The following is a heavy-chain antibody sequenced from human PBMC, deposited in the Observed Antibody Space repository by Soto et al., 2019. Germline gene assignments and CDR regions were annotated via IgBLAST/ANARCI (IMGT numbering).Heavy chain of an antibody. CDR2: INHSGST. CDR1: VASFSGYY. V-gene: IGHV4-34*01. Sequence: PSETLTLTFAFLVASFSGYYWSCIRHPPGKWLEWIGEINHSGSTNYNPSLKSRVTISVDTSKNQFSLKLSSVTAADTAVYYCAASLGAGIRGGDYWGQGTLVTVSS. D-gene: IGHD6-13*01. CDR3: AASLGAGIRGGDY. J-gene: IGHJ4*02.